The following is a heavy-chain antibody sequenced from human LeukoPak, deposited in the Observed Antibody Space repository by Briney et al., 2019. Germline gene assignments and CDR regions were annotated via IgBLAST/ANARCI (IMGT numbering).Heavy chain of an antibody. D-gene: IGHD3-9*01. CDR3: AKDPDYDILTSNWFDP. V-gene: IGHV3-9*01. CDR2: ISWNSGSI. CDR1: GFTFADYA. Sequence: GGSLRLSCAASGFTFADYAMHWVRQAPGKGLEWVSGISWNSGSIGYADSVKGRFTISRDNAKNSLYLQMNSLRAEDTALYYCAKDPDYDILTSNWFDPWGQGTLVTVSS. J-gene: IGHJ5*02.